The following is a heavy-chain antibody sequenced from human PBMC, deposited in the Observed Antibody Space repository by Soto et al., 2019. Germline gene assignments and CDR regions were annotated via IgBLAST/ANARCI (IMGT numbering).Heavy chain of an antibody. CDR3: AREWDGAAAGHWFAP. J-gene: IGHJ5*02. D-gene: IGHD6-13*01. Sequence: QVQLQESGPGLVKPSETLSLTCTVSGGSISSYYWSWIRQPPGKGLEWIGYIYYSGSTNYNPSLKSRVTMSVDTSKNQCSLKLSSVTAADTAVYYCAREWDGAAAGHWFAPWGQGTLVTVSS. CDR2: IYYSGST. V-gene: IGHV4-59*01. CDR1: GGSISSYY.